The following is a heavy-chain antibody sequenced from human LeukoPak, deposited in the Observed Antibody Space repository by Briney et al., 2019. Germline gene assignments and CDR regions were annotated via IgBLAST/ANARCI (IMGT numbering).Heavy chain of an antibody. CDR3: AKVSSRHYYYYYMDV. Sequence: PGGSLRLSCAASGFTFNSYAMSWVRQAPGKGLEWVSAISGSGGSTYYADSVKGRFTISRDNSKNTLYLQMNSLRAEDTAVYYCAKVSSRHYYYYYMDVWGKGTTVTVSS. CDR1: GFTFNSYA. CDR2: ISGSGGST. J-gene: IGHJ6*03. D-gene: IGHD6-6*01. V-gene: IGHV3-23*01.